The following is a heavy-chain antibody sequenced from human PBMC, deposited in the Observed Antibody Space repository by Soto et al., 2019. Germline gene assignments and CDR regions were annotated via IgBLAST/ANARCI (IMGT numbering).Heavy chain of an antibody. J-gene: IGHJ4*02. V-gene: IGHV3-74*01. CDR3: AREYSNSRYFDY. D-gene: IGHD6-6*01. CDR2: INSDGSST. CDR1: GFTVSSYW. Sequence: PGGSLRLSCAASGFTVSSYWMHWVRQAPGKGLVWVSRINSDGSSTSYADSVKGRFTISRDNAKNTLYLQLNSLRAEDTAVYYCAREYSNSRYFDYWGQGTLVTVSS.